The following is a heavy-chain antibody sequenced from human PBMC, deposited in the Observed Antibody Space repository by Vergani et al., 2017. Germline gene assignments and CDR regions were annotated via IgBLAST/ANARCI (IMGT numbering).Heavy chain of an antibody. D-gene: IGHD1-1*01. CDR3: ARGRGKLEPFDY. J-gene: IGHJ4*02. V-gene: IGHV3-11*05. Sequence: QVQLVESGGGLVKPGGSLRLSCAASGFTFSDYYMSWIRQAPGKGLEGVSYISSSSSYTNYADSVKGRVTISRDNAKNSLYLQMNSRRAEDTAVYDWARGRGKLEPFDYWGQGTLVTVSS. CDR2: ISSSSSYT. CDR1: GFTFSDYY.